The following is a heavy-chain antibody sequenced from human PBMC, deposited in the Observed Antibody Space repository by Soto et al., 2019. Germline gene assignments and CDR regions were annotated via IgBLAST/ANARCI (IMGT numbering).Heavy chain of an antibody. CDR3: ARDSPDYGSGSSYYYYGMDV. V-gene: IGHV1-18*01. CDR1: GYTFTSYG. J-gene: IGHJ6*02. CDR2: ISAYNGNT. D-gene: IGHD3-10*01. Sequence: QVQLVQSGAEVKKPGASVKVSCKASGYTFTSYGISWVRQAPGQGLEWMGWISAYNGNTNYAQKLQGRVTMTTDTSTSTAYMELRSLRSDDTAVYYCARDSPDYGSGSSYYYYGMDVWGQGTTVTISS.